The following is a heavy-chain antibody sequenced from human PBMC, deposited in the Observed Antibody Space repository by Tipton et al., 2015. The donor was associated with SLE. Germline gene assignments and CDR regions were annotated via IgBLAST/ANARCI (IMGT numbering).Heavy chain of an antibody. D-gene: IGHD2-8*01. CDR3: VRLRSKVLIDY. V-gene: IGHV4-59*01. CDR2: LYYSGRT. Sequence: TLSLTCTVSGGSISSYYWAWIRQPPGGGLEWIAFLYYSGRTKYSPSLKSRATISKDTSENQVSLKLSSVSAADTAMYYCVRLRSKVLIDYWGQGTLVTVSS. J-gene: IGHJ4*02. CDR1: GGSISSYY.